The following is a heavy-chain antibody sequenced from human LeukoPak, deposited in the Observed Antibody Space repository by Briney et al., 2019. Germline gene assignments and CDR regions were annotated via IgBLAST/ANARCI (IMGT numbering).Heavy chain of an antibody. CDR2: IRYDGSNK. J-gene: IGHJ4*02. CDR3: AKRSAAAGTPDY. CDR1: GFTFSSYG. V-gene: IGHV3-30*02. D-gene: IGHD6-13*01. Sequence: GGSLRLSCAASGFTFSSYGMHWVRQAPGKGLEWVAFIRYDGSNKYYADSVKGRFTIPRDNSKNTLYLQMSSLRAEDTAVYYCAKRSAAAGTPDYWGQGTLVTVSS.